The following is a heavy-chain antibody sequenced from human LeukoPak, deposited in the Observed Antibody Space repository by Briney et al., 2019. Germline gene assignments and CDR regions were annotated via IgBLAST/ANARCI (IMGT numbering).Heavy chain of an antibody. D-gene: IGHD2-8*01. CDR1: GYTFTSFD. CDR3: ARDSNLVDAFDI. CDR2: MNPNSGNT. Sequence: ASVKVSCKASGYTFTSFDINWVRQATGQGLEWMGWMNPNSGNTGYAQKFQGRATMTRNTSITTAYMELSSLRSDDTAVYYCARDSNLVDAFDIWGQGTMVTVSS. V-gene: IGHV1-8*01. J-gene: IGHJ3*02.